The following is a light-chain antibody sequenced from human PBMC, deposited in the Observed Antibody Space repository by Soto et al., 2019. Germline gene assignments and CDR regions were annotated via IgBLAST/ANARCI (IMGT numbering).Light chain of an antibody. CDR1: SSDVGSYNL. CDR3: YSYAGSSTFL. Sequence: QSALTQPASVSGSPGQSITISCTGTSSDVGSYNLVSWYQQHPGKAPKLMIYEVSKRPSGVSNRFSGSKSGNTASLTISGLQAEDEADYYCYSYAGSSTFLFGGGTQLTVL. J-gene: IGLJ2*01. V-gene: IGLV2-23*02. CDR2: EVS.